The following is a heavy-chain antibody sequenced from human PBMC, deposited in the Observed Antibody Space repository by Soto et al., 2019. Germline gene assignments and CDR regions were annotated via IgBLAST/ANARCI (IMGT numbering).Heavy chain of an antibody. Sequence: EVQLLESGGDLVQPGGSQRLSCSASGFTFSSYAMSWARQAPGKGLEWVSVISGSGDTTYYAESVKGRFTISRDNSKNTVYLQRNSLRAEDTAVYYCAKDYYSGYEWRDYYHGMDVWGQGTTVTVSS. CDR1: GFTFSSYA. J-gene: IGHJ6*02. D-gene: IGHD5-12*01. CDR3: AKDYYSGYEWRDYYHGMDV. CDR2: ISGSGDTT. V-gene: IGHV3-23*01.